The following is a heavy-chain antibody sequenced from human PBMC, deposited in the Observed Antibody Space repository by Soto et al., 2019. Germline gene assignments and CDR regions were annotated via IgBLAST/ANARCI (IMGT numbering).Heavy chain of an antibody. D-gene: IGHD3-10*01. Sequence: GGSLRLSCTFSGFTFENHAINWVRQPPGKGLEWVGLIRNQTYGGAPEYAAAMKGRFTISRDDSKNIAYLHMDSLGAEDTAMYYCAAGEPLLYRGRGTLVTVSS. CDR3: AAGEPLLY. V-gene: IGHV3-49*04. J-gene: IGHJ4*02. CDR2: IRNQTYGGAP. CDR1: GFTFENHA.